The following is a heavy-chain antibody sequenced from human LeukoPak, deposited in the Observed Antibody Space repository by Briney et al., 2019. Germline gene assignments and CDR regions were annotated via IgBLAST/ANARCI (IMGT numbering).Heavy chain of an antibody. V-gene: IGHV4-34*01. CDR1: GGSFSGYY. CDR3: ARHPQGGYSYGFSGAFDI. CDR2: INHSGST. Sequence: SETLSLTCAVYGGSFSGYYWSWIRQPPGKGLEWIGEINHSGSTNYNPSLKSRVTISVDTSKNQFSLKLSSVTAADTAVYYCARHPQGGYSYGFSGAFDIWGQGTMVTVSS. D-gene: IGHD5-18*01. J-gene: IGHJ3*02.